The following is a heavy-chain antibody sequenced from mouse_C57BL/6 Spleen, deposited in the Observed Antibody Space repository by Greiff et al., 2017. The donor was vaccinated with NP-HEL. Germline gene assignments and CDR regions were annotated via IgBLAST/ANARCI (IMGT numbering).Heavy chain of an antibody. D-gene: IGHD2-1*01. CDR3: AREAIYYGNPYYFDY. J-gene: IGHJ2*01. V-gene: IGHV1-53*01. CDR1: GYTFTSYW. CDR2: INPSNGGT. Sequence: QVQLQQSGTELVKPGASVKLSCKASGYTFTSYWMHWVKQRPGQGLEWIENINPSNGGTNYNEKFKSKATLTVDKSSSTAYMQLSSLTSEDSAVYYCAREAIYYGNPYYFDYWGQGTTLTVSS.